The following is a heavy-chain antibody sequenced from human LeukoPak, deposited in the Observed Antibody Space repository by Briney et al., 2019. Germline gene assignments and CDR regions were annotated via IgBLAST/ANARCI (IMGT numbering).Heavy chain of an antibody. J-gene: IGHJ2*01. CDR3: ARDSQLVYWYFDL. Sequence: SVKVSCKASGGTFSSYAISWVRQAPGQGLEWMGRIISILGIANYAQKFQGRVTITADKSTSTAYMELSSLRSEDTAVYYCARDSQLVYWYFDLWGRGTLVTVSS. CDR2: IISILGIA. V-gene: IGHV1-69*04. D-gene: IGHD5-24*01. CDR1: GGTFSSYA.